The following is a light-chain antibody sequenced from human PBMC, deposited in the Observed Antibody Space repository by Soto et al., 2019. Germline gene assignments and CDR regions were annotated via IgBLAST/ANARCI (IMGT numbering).Light chain of an antibody. CDR2: GAS. V-gene: IGKV3-20*01. J-gene: IGKJ3*01. CDR3: QRYGSSPTLFA. CDR1: QSISSSF. Sequence: IVLTQSPGTLYLSPGERATLSCKASQSISSSFLAWYQQKPGQAPRLLLYGASTRATGIPDRFSGSGSGTDFTLTISRLEPENSAVYYCQRYGSSPTLFAFGPGTKVEIK.